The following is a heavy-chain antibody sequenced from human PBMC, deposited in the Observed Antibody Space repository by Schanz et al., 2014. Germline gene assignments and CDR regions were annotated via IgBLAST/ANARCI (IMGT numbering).Heavy chain of an antibody. CDR3: ARGRRGDCRRTSCTYYFDY. Sequence: EVQLVESGGGLVQPGGSLRLSCAASGFSFSTHAMSWVRQAIGKGLEWVSGIGPASDPYYAGSVKGRFTISRENGKNSLYLQMNSLRAGDTAVYYCARGRRGDCRRTSCTYYFDYWGQGTLVTVSS. J-gene: IGHJ4*02. D-gene: IGHD2-2*01. V-gene: IGHV3-13*05. CDR2: IGPASDP. CDR1: GFSFSTHA.